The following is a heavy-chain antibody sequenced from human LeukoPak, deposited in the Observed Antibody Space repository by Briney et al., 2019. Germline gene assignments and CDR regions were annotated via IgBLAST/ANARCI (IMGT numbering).Heavy chain of an antibody. V-gene: IGHV3-48*01. Sequence: GGSLRLSCAASGFTFSSYSMNWVRQAPRKGLEWVSYISGSSGTIYYADSVKGRFTISRDNAENSLYLQMSSLRAEDTAVCYCARGGLRGDYWGQGTLVTVSS. CDR3: ARGGLRGDY. D-gene: IGHD4-17*01. J-gene: IGHJ4*02. CDR1: GFTFSSYS. CDR2: ISGSSGTI.